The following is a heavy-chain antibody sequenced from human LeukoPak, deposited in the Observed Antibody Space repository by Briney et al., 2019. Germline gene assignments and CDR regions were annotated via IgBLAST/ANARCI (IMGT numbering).Heavy chain of an antibody. CDR2: INHSGST. V-gene: IGHV4-34*01. Sequence: PSETLSLTCAVYGGSFSGYYWTWIRQPPGKGLEWIGEINHSGSTSYNPSLKSRVSISVDTSRSQFSLKLSSVTAADTAVYYCAGNQWELRFWGQGTQVTVSS. J-gene: IGHJ4*02. D-gene: IGHD1-26*01. CDR1: GGSFSGYY. CDR3: AGNQWELRF.